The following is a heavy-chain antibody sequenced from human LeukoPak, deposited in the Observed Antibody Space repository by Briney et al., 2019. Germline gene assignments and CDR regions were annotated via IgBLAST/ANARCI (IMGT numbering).Heavy chain of an antibody. D-gene: IGHD6-13*01. CDR1: GFTFSNYG. Sequence: GRSLRLSCATSGFTFSNYGIHCVRQAPGKGMEWLAVISYDGGNKYYADSVKGRFTISRDNSKNTLYLQLNSLRAEDTAVYYCAKGGEPAAVGTYYFDYWGQGTLVTVSS. V-gene: IGHV3-30*18. CDR2: ISYDGGNK. J-gene: IGHJ4*02. CDR3: AKGGEPAAVGTYYFDY.